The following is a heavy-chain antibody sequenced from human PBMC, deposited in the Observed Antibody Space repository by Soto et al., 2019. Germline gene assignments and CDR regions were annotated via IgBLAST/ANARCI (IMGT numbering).Heavy chain of an antibody. Sequence: GESLKISCKGSGYSFTSYWIGWVRQMPGKGLEWMGIIYPGDSDTRYSPSFQGQVTISADKSISTAYLQWSSLKASDTAMYYCAGGGVRGVITRTRDYYGMDVWGQGTTVTISS. CDR2: IYPGDSDT. CDR1: GYSFTSYW. CDR3: AGGGVRGVITRTRDYYGMDV. J-gene: IGHJ6*02. V-gene: IGHV5-51*01. D-gene: IGHD3-10*01.